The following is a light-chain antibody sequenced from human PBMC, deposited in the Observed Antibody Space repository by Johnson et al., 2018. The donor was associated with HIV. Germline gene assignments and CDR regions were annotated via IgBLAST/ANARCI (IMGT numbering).Light chain of an antibody. V-gene: IGLV1-51*01. CDR1: RSNIGNNY. CDR2: DNN. CDR3: GTWDSSLSAYV. J-gene: IGLJ1*01. Sequence: VLTQPPSVSAAPGQKVTISCSGSRSNIGNNYVSWYQQLPGTAPKLLIYDNNKRPSGIPDRFSGSTSGTSATLGITGLQTGDEADYYCGTWDSSLSAYVFGTGTKVTVL.